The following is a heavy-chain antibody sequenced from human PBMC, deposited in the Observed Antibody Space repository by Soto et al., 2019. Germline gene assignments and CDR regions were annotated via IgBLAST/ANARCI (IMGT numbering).Heavy chain of an antibody. V-gene: IGHV4-30-4*01. D-gene: IGHD5-18*01. CDR3: ARDTAMATGYFDY. J-gene: IGHJ4*02. CDR2: IYYSGST. Sequence: QVQLQESGPGLVKPSQTLSLTCTGSGGSISSGDYYWSWIRQPPGKGLEWIGYIYYSGSTYYNPSLKSRVTISVDTSKNQFSLKLSSVTAADTAVYYCARDTAMATGYFDYWGQGTLVTVSS. CDR1: GGSISSGDYY.